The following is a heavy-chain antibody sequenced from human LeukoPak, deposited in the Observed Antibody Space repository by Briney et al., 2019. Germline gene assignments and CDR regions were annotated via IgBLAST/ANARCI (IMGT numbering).Heavy chain of an antibody. Sequence: PGGSLRLSCAASGFTFSSYSMNWVRQAPGKGLEWVSSISSSSSYIYYADSVKGRFTISRDNAKNSLYLQMNSLRAEDTAVYYCARDAFFWRLPNGNSFDYWGQGTLVTVSS. CDR2: ISSSSSYI. CDR1: GFTFSSYS. J-gene: IGHJ4*02. V-gene: IGHV3-21*01. CDR3: ARDAFFWRLPNGNSFDY. D-gene: IGHD3-3*01.